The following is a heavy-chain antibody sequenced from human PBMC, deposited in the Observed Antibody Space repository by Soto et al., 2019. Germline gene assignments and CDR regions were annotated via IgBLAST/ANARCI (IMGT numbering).Heavy chain of an antibody. Sequence: GGSLRLSCAASGFTFSSYAMSWVRQAPGKGLEWVSAISSSSSYTYYADSVKGRFTISRDNSKNTLYLQMNSLRAEDTAVYYCARDAVAAVDYWGQGTLVTVSS. J-gene: IGHJ4*02. CDR3: ARDAVAAVDY. V-gene: IGHV3-23*01. CDR1: GFTFSSYA. CDR2: ISSSSSYT. D-gene: IGHD2-15*01.